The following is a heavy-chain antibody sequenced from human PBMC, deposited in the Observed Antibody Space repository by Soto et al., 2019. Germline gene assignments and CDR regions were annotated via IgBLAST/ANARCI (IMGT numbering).Heavy chain of an antibody. D-gene: IGHD1-7*01. CDR3: ARDSLTGNYFDP. J-gene: IGHJ5*02. V-gene: IGHV4-30-2*01. CDR1: GGSISSGGYS. Sequence: QVQLQESGPGLVKPSQTLSLTCAVSGGSISSGGYSWNWIRQPPGKGLEWIGYIYHSGSTLYNPSLKSRVTISIDKSKNQFSLRLSSVSAADTAVYYCARDSLTGNYFDPWGQGTLGTVSS. CDR2: IYHSGST.